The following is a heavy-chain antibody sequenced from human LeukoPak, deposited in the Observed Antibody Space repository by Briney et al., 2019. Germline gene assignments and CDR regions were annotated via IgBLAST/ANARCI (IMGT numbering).Heavy chain of an antibody. D-gene: IGHD3-10*01. CDR3: ARGYGSGSYYKY. CDR2: SERGGST. CDR1: GDSISSGAYY. J-gene: IGHJ4*02. Sequence: SETLSLTCTVSGDSISSGAYYWSWIRQPPGKGLEWIGESERGGSTNYNPSLKSRVTMSVDTSKNQFSLKLSSVTAADTAVYYCARGYGSGSYYKYWGLGTLVTVSS. V-gene: IGHV4-39*07.